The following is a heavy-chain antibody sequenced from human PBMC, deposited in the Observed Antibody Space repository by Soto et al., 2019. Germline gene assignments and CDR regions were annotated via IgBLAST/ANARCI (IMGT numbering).Heavy chain of an antibody. CDR3: ARDFGYYGYYYGMDV. D-gene: IGHD3-10*01. V-gene: IGHV3-33*01. CDR1: GFTFSSYG. Sequence: QVQLVESGGGVVQPGRSLRLSCAASGFTFSSYGMHWVRQAPGKGLEWVAVIWYDGSNKYYADSVKGRFTISRDNSKNTLYLQMKSLRAEDTAVYYCARDFGYYGYYYGMDVWGQGTTVTVSS. J-gene: IGHJ6*02. CDR2: IWYDGSNK.